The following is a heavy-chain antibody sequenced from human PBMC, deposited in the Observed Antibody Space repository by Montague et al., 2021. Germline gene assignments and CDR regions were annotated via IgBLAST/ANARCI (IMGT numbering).Heavy chain of an antibody. V-gene: IGHV6-1*01. D-gene: IGHD6-19*01. CDR2: TYYMSKWYS. Sequence: CAISGDSVSINSVTWSWIRQSPSSGLRWLGRTYYMSKWYSDYAPSVRGRLTVNPDASKNEFSLELNYVTPEDTAVYYCVRYSGWFYFDFWGQGTLVTVSS. CDR1: GDSVSINSVT. J-gene: IGHJ4*02. CDR3: VRYSGWFYFDF.